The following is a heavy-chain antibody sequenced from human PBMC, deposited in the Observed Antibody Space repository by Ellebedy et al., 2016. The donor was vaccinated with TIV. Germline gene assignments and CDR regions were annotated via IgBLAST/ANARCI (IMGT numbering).Heavy chain of an antibody. CDR3: ATGYAQNGQ. Sequence: PGGSLRLSCAASGFTFSISAMRWFRQAPGKGLDWVSLIYSGGNTHYADSVKGRFTISRDSSDNTVYLQMNSLRVEDTAVYYCATGYAQNGQWGQGTLVTVSS. V-gene: IGHV3-66*01. D-gene: IGHD2-8*01. CDR2: IYSGGNT. J-gene: IGHJ4*02. CDR1: GFTFSISA.